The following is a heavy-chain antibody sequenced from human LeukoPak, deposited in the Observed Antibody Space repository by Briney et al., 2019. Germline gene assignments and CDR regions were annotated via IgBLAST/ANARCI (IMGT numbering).Heavy chain of an antibody. V-gene: IGHV4-61*02. CDR3: AREGLNMVRGVIPKEAWGWFDP. Sequence: SETLSLTCTVSGGSISSGSYYWNWIRQPAGKGLEWIGRIYSSGSTNYNPSLKSRVTISVDTSKNQFSLKLNSVTAADTAVYYCAREGLNMVRGVIPKEAWGWFDPWGQGTLVTVSS. CDR2: IYSSGST. CDR1: GGSISSGSYY. J-gene: IGHJ5*02. D-gene: IGHD3-10*01.